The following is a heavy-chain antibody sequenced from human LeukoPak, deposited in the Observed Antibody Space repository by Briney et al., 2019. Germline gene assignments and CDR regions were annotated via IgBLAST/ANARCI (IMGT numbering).Heavy chain of an antibody. J-gene: IGHJ4*02. Sequence: SETLSLTCTVSGDSISSHCWSWIRQPPGKGLEWIAYIHYGGTTNYYPSLKSRVTISVDTSKNQFSLQLRSVTAADTAVYYCVRRPDYFDYWGRGILVTVSS. CDR2: IHYGGTT. CDR1: GDSISSHC. CDR3: VRRPDYFDY. V-gene: IGHV4-59*11.